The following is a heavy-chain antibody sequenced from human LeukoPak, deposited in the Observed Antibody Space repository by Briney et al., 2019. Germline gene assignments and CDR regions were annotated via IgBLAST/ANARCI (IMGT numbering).Heavy chain of an antibody. D-gene: IGHD3-9*01. V-gene: IGHV3-33*01. CDR1: GFTFSSYG. CDR2: IWYDGSNK. Sequence: PGRSLRLSCAASGFTFSSYGMHWVRQAPGKGLEWVAVIWYDGSNKYYADSVKGRFTISRDNSKNTLYLQMNSLRAEDTAVYYCARSLRYFDWLSPGYGMDVWGQGTTVTVSS. CDR3: ARSLRYFDWLSPGYGMDV. J-gene: IGHJ6*02.